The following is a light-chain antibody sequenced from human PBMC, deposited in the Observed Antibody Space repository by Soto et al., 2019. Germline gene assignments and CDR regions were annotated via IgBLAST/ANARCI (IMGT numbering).Light chain of an antibody. CDR1: TSDIGAYNY. J-gene: IGLJ1*01. CDR2: EVT. V-gene: IGLV2-14*01. CDR3: CSLTTSHTYV. Sequence: QSALTQPASVSGSPGQSITISCTGTTSDIGAYNYVSWYQHNPGNAPKLMIYEVTVRPSGVSSRFSGSKSGNSASLTISGLQADDEADYYCCSLTTSHTYVFGSGTKLTVL.